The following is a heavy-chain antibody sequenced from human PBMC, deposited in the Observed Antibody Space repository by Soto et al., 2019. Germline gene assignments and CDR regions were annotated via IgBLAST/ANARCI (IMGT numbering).Heavy chain of an antibody. CDR3: VRDRGGGWGNFYQSLGLDV. V-gene: IGHV4-30-2*01. D-gene: IGHD3-10*01. Sequence: QLQLQESGSGLVKPSQTLSLTCSVSGGSISSGGYSWSWIRQPPGKGLEWIGYIYPTGRTSHHPSVESRVAEAVDRSRNQFALRLTSVTAADTARYYCVRDRGGGWGNFYQSLGLDVWGGGTTVAVSS. CDR2: IYPTGRT. J-gene: IGHJ6*04. CDR1: GGSISSGGYS.